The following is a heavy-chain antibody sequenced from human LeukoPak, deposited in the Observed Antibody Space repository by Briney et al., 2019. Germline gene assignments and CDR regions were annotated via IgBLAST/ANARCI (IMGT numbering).Heavy chain of an antibody. V-gene: IGHV5-51*01. D-gene: IGHD6-19*01. CDR3: ARTKYSSGWTRSNWFGP. CDR1: GYSFTSYW. Sequence: GESLKISCKGSGYSFTSYWIGWVRQMPGKGLEWMGIIYPGDSDTRYSPSFQGQVTISAGKSISTAYLQWSSLKASDTAMYYCARTKYSSGWTRSNWFGPWGQGTLVTVSS. CDR2: IYPGDSDT. J-gene: IGHJ5*02.